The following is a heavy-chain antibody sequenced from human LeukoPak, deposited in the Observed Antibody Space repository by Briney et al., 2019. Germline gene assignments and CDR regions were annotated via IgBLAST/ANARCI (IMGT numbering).Heavy chain of an antibody. Sequence: SESLSLTCPVAGGSISSYCCGWVRQPAGEGLEWIGYIYYSGSTNYNPSLRSRSPISVDPSKNQFSLKLSSVTAADTAVYYCARDGPPRGFDPWGQGTLVTVSS. CDR3: ARDGPPRGFDP. V-gene: IGHV4-59*01. J-gene: IGHJ5*02. CDR2: IYYSGST. CDR1: GGSISSYC.